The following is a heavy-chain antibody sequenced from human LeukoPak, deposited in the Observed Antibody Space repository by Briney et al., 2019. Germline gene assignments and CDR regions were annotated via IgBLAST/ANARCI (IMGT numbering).Heavy chain of an antibody. V-gene: IGHV3-7*01. D-gene: IGHD1-26*01. CDR3: ACSGSYYGTFDY. J-gene: IGHJ4*02. CDR1: GLTFSSYW. Sequence: GGSLRLSCAASGLTFSSYWMSWVRRAAGKGLECVANIKQDGSEKYYVDSVKGRFTISRDNAKNSLFLQMNSLRVEDTAVYYCACSGSYYGTFDYWGQGNLVTVSS. CDR2: IKQDGSEK.